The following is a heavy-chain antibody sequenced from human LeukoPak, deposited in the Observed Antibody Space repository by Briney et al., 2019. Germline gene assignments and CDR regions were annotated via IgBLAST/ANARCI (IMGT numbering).Heavy chain of an antibody. V-gene: IGHV4-31*03. Sequence: PSETLSLTCTVSGGSISSGGYYWSWIRQHPGKGLEWIGYIYYSGSTYYNPSLKSRVTISVDTSKNQFSLKLSSVTAADTAVYYCARDSDSYGLRGAFDIWGQGTMVTVSS. CDR2: IYYSGST. D-gene: IGHD5-18*01. CDR1: GGSISSGGYY. J-gene: IGHJ3*02. CDR3: ARDSDSYGLRGAFDI.